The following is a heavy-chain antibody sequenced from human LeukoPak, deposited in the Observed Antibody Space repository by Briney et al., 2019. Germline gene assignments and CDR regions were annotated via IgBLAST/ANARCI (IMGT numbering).Heavy chain of an antibody. V-gene: IGHV3-48*01. CDR3: ARDGEYCSSTSCYWDYYYYYMDV. J-gene: IGHJ6*03. D-gene: IGHD2-2*01. CDR1: GFTFSSYS. Sequence: GGSLTLSCAASGFTFSSYSMNWVRQAPGKGMEWVSYISSSSSTIYYADSVKGRFTISRDNAKNSMYLQMNSLRAEDTAVYYCARDGEYCSSTSCYWDYYYYYMDVWGKGTTVTVSS. CDR2: ISSSSSTI.